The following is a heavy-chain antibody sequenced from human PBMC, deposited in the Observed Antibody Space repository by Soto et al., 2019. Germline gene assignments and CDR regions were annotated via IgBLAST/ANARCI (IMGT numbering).Heavy chain of an antibody. CDR1: RFTFRSYW. Sequence: HPGGSLSLSCAASRFTFRSYWMHWVRQAPGKGLVWVSRINGDGSSTSYADSVRGRFTISRDNAKNTLYLQMNSLRAEDTAVYYCATKVVGGSCPHCLDAFDIWGQGTMVTVSS. CDR3: ATKVVGGSCPHCLDAFDI. V-gene: IGHV3-74*01. J-gene: IGHJ3*02. CDR2: INGDGSST. D-gene: IGHD2-15*01.